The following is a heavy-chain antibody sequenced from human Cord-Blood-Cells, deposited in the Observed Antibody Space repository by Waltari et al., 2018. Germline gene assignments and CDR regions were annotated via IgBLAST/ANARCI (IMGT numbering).Heavy chain of an antibody. V-gene: IGHV5-51*03. D-gene: IGHD2-21*02. CDR2: IYPGDSDT. Sequence: EVQLVQSGAEGQKPGESLKIYCTGSGYSITSYWIGWVRQMPGKGREWMGIIYPGDSDTRYSPSFQGQVTISADKSISTAYLQWSSLKASDTAMYYCARRGGDAYWYFDLWGRGTLVTVSS. J-gene: IGHJ2*01. CDR1: GYSITSYW. CDR3: ARRGGDAYWYFDL.